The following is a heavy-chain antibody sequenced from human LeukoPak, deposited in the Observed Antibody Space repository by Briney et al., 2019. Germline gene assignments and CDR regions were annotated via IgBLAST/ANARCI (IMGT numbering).Heavy chain of an antibody. J-gene: IGHJ4*02. CDR1: GGSFSGYY. V-gene: IGHV4-34*01. CDR2: INHSGST. CDR3: ARDDTYFYDSNGHGFDF. D-gene: IGHD3-22*01. Sequence: SETLSLTCAVYGGSFSGYYWSWIRQPPGKGLEWIGGINHSGSTNYNPSLKSRVTISVDTSKNQFSLKLSSVTAADTALYFCARDDTYFYDSNGHGFDFWGQGTLVTVSS.